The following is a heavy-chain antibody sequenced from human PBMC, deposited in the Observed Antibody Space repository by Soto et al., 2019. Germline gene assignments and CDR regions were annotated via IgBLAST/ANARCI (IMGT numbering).Heavy chain of an antibody. CDR2: INAGNGNT. J-gene: IGHJ6*02. CDR3: ARETSYSSSSDYYYGMDV. D-gene: IGHD6-6*01. Sequence: ASVKVSCKASGYTFTSYAMHWVRQAPGQRLEWMGWINAGNGNTKYSQKFQGRVTITRDTSASTAYMELSSLRSEDTAVYYCARETSYSSSSDYYYGMDVWGQGTTVTVSS. V-gene: IGHV1-3*01. CDR1: GYTFTSYA.